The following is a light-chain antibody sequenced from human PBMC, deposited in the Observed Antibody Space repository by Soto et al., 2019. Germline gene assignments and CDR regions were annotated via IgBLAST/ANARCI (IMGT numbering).Light chain of an antibody. CDR3: AAWDDSLIGYV. CDR1: RSNIGTNT. CDR2: SND. J-gene: IGLJ1*01. Sequence: QSVLTQPPSASVSPGQRVTISCSGSRSNIGTNTVNWYQHLPGTAPKLLIFSNDQRPSGVPDRFSGSKSGTSASLAISGLQSEDEADYFCAAWDDSLIGYVFGTGTKLTVL. V-gene: IGLV1-44*01.